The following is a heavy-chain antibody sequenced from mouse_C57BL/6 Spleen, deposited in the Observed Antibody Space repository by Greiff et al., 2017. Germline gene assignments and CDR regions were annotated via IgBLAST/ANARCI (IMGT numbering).Heavy chain of an antibody. J-gene: IGHJ1*03. D-gene: IGHD1-1*01. CDR1: GYTFTSYW. Sequence: QVQLQQPGAELVRPGTSVKLSCKASGYTFTSYWMHWVKQRPGQGLEWIGVIDPSDSYTNYNQKFKGKATLTVDTSSSTAYMQLSSLTSEDSAVYYCARGGIYYYGSSPYWYFDGWGTGTTVTVSS. CDR3: ARGGIYYYGSSPYWYFDG. CDR2: IDPSDSYT. V-gene: IGHV1-59*01.